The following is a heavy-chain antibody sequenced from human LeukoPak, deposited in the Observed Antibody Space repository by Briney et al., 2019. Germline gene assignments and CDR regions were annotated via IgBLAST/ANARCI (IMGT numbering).Heavy chain of an antibody. J-gene: IGHJ6*02. D-gene: IGHD6-13*01. Sequence: ASVTVSCTASGYTFTSYDINWVRQATGQGLEWMGWMNPNSGNTGYAQKFQGRVTMTRNTSISTAYMELSSLRSEDTAVYYCARLRAAAVSSPYYYGMDVWGQGTTVTVSS. V-gene: IGHV1-8*01. CDR2: MNPNSGNT. CDR3: ARLRAAAVSSPYYYGMDV. CDR1: GYTFTSYD.